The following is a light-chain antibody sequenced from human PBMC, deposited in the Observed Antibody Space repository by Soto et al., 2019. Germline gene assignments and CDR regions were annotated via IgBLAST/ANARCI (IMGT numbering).Light chain of an antibody. J-gene: IGKJ3*01. CDR1: QAISSH. V-gene: IGKV1-9*01. Sequence: DIQLTQSPSFLYASVGGRVTITCRVSQAISSHLAWYQQKPGKAPNLLIYGASTLQSGVPSRFSGSGSGTQFTLTISSLQPEDFATYYCQQLNSYPLTFGPGTTVDIK. CDR2: GAS. CDR3: QQLNSYPLT.